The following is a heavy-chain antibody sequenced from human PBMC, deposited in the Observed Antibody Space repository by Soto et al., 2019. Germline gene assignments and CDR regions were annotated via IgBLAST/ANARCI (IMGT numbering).Heavy chain of an antibody. J-gene: IGHJ4*02. D-gene: IGHD6-19*01. Sequence: PSETLSLTXTVYGGSFSGYYWSWIRQPPGKGLEWIGEINHSGSTNYNPSLKSRVTISVDTSKNQFSLKLNSVTAADTAVYFCARGRVSSGWYRDYWGQGTLVTVSS. CDR1: GGSFSGYY. CDR2: INHSGST. V-gene: IGHV4-34*01. CDR3: ARGRVSSGWYRDY.